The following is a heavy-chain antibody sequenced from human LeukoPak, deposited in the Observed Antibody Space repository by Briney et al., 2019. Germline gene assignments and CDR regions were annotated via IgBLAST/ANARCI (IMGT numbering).Heavy chain of an antibody. CDR3: AREGGIASPPYLYYYIDV. J-gene: IGHJ6*03. CDR2: ISAYNGNT. CDR1: GYTFTSYG. D-gene: IGHD1-26*01. Sequence: ASVKVSCKASGYTFTSYGISWVRQAPGQGLEWMGWISAYNGNTHYAQKLQGRVTMTTDTSTSTAYMELRSLRSDDTAVYYCAREGGIASPPYLYYYIDVWGKGTTVTVSS. V-gene: IGHV1-18*01.